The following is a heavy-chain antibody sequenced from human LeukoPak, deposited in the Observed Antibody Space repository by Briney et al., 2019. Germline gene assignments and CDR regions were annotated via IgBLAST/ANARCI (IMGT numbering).Heavy chain of an antibody. CDR1: GGSISSGSYY. Sequence: PSETLSLTCTVSGGSISSGSYYWSWIRQPAGKGLEWIGRIYTSGSTNYNPSLKSRVTISVDTSKNQFSLKLSSVTAADTAVYYCAREAHSSSWPHFDYWGHGTLITVSS. D-gene: IGHD6-13*01. CDR3: AREAHSSSWPHFDY. J-gene: IGHJ4*01. V-gene: IGHV4-61*02. CDR2: IYTSGST.